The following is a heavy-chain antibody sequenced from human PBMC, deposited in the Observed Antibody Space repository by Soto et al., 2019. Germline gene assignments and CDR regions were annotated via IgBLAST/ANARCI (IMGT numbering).Heavy chain of an antibody. CDR3: ARGNPSDSGSYYSYYYYGMDV. CDR2: IWYDGSNK. V-gene: IGHV3-33*01. CDR1: GFTFSSYG. D-gene: IGHD1-26*01. J-gene: IGHJ6*02. Sequence: SLRLSCAASGFTFSSYGMHWVRHSPGKWLEWVAVIWYDGSNKYYADSVKGRFTISRDNSKNTLYLQMNSLRAEDTAVYYCARGNPSDSGSYYSYYYYGMDVWGQGTTVTVSS.